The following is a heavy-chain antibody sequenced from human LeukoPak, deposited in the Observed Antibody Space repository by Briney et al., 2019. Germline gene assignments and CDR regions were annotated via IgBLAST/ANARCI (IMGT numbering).Heavy chain of an antibody. CDR2: MWDDGTNE. V-gene: IGHV3-33*01. D-gene: IGHD6-13*01. Sequence: LPGGSLRLSCTASGFNFGIYGMHWVRQAPGKGLEWVAVMWDDGTNEYYVESVKGRFTISRDNGKRTLYLQMNSLRVEDTAVYYCARDHIAAADPWYFDLWGRGTLVTVSS. J-gene: IGHJ2*01. CDR1: GFNFGIYG. CDR3: ARDHIAAADPWYFDL.